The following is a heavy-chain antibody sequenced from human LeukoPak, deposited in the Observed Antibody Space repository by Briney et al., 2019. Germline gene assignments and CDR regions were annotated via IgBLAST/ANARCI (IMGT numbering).Heavy chain of an antibody. CDR2: ISDGSRTI. J-gene: IGHJ6*02. V-gene: IGHV3-48*02. CDR3: ARGAYYYYAMDV. Sequence: GGSLRLSCAGSGISFATYAMNWVRQAPGKGLEWVSYISDGSRTIYYAASVKGRFTISRDNAENSLYLQMNSLSDEDTAVYYCARGAYYYYAMDVWGQGTAVTVSS. CDR1: GISFATYA.